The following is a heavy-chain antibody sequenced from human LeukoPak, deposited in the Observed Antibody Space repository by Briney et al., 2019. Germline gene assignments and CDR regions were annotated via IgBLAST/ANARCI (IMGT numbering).Heavy chain of an antibody. Sequence: GGSLRLSCAASGFTFSSYSMNWVRQAPGKGLEWVSYISSSSSTIYYADSVKGRFTISRDNAKNSLYLQMNSLRAEYTAVYYCARDQMGVAAGIFDYWGQGTLVTVSS. J-gene: IGHJ4*02. CDR1: GFTFSSYS. CDR2: ISSSSSTI. D-gene: IGHD6-13*01. V-gene: IGHV3-48*01. CDR3: ARDQMGVAAGIFDY.